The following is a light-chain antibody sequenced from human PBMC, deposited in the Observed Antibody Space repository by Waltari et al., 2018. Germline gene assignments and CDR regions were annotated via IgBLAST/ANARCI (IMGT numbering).Light chain of an antibody. CDR1: QSVSSY. CDR3: QQRSNWPPIFT. Sequence: EIVLTQSPATLSLSPGERATLSCRASQSVSSYLAWYQQKPGQAPRLLIFEASKRATDIPARFSGSGSGTDFTLTIGSLEPEDLAVYYCQQRSNWPPIFTFGPGTKVISN. J-gene: IGKJ3*01. V-gene: IGKV3-11*01. CDR2: EAS.